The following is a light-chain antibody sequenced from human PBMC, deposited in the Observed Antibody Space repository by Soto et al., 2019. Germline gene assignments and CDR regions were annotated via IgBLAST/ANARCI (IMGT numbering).Light chain of an antibody. CDR3: QQYSNWSPYT. J-gene: IGKJ2*01. CDR2: GAS. V-gene: IGKV1-5*03. Sequence: DIQMTQSPSTLSASVGDRVTITCRASQSIGSRLAWYRQKPGKAPNLLIYGASTLEGVVPSRFSGSGSGTEFTLTISSLQPDDFATYYCQQYSNWSPYTFGQGTKLEIK. CDR1: QSIGSR.